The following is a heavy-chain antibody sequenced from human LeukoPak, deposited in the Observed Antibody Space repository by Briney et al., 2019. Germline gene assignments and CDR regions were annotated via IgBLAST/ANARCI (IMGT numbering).Heavy chain of an antibody. CDR1: GGSISSSSYY. Sequence: PSETLSLTCTVAGGSISSSSYYWGWIRQPPGKGLEWIGSIYHSGSTYYTPSLKSRLTISVDTSKNQFSLKLSSVTAADTAVYYRARGPRISSLQYFQHWGQGTLVTVSS. V-gene: IGHV4-39*07. D-gene: IGHD6-13*01. CDR3: ARGPRISSLQYFQH. CDR2: IYHSGST. J-gene: IGHJ1*01.